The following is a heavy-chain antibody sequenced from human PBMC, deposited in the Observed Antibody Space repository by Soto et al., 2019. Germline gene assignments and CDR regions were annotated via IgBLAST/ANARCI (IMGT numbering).Heavy chain of an antibody. Sequence: SETLSLTCTVSGGSISRGGYYWMWIRQHPGKGLEWIGYIYYSGSTYYNPSLKSRVTISVDTSKNQFSLKLSSVTAADTAVYYCASFYSDYDFWSGYSKWFDPWGQGTLVTVSS. CDR1: GGSISRGGYY. CDR2: IYYSGST. CDR3: ASFYSDYDFWSGYSKWFDP. V-gene: IGHV4-31*03. D-gene: IGHD3-3*01. J-gene: IGHJ5*02.